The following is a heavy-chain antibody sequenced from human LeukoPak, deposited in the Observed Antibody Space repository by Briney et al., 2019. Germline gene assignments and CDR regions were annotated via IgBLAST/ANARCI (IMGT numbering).Heavy chain of an antibody. CDR3: ARNTCSGGSCYSDY. D-gene: IGHD2-15*01. V-gene: IGHV1-18*01. Sequence: ASVKDSCKASGYTFTSYVISWVRQAPGQGLEWMGWISAYNGNTNYAQKLQGRVTMTTDTSTSTAYMELGSLRSDDTAVYYCARNTCSGGSCYSDYWGQGTLVTVSS. CDR1: GYTFTSYV. J-gene: IGHJ4*02. CDR2: ISAYNGNT.